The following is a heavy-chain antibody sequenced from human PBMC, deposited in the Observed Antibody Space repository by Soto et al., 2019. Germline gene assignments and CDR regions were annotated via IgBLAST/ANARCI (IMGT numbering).Heavy chain of an antibody. D-gene: IGHD3-3*01. CDR3: ARGGGVGVAGSAAFDM. CDR2: INPATGAA. CDR1: GYPVTAYY. V-gene: IGHV1-2*02. Sequence: QLHLVQSGAVVKKPGASVTVSCSASGYPVTAYYMHWVRQAPGRGLEWMGGINPATGAAKYTQTFQGRVNMNMDTSMSTVFMDLGGLTSEDTAVFYCARGGGVGVAGSAAFDMWGKGTLVTVSS. J-gene: IGHJ3*02.